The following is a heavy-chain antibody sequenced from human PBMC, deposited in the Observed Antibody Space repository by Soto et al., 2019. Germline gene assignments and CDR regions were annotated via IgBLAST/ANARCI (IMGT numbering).Heavy chain of an antibody. D-gene: IGHD3-22*01. Sequence: GGSLRLSCAASGFTFSSYAMSWVRQAPGKGLEWVSAISGSGGSTYYADSVKGRFTISRDNSKNTLYLQMNSLRAEDTAVYYGARLLPGYYDSSGSPYYYGMDVWGQGTTVTVSS. CDR1: GFTFSSYA. J-gene: IGHJ6*02. CDR2: ISGSGGST. CDR3: ARLLPGYYDSSGSPYYYGMDV. V-gene: IGHV3-23*01.